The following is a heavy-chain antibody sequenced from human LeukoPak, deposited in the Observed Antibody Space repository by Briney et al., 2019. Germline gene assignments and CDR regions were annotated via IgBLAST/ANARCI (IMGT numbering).Heavy chain of an antibody. V-gene: IGHV3-23*01. CDR3: AKAGIGADGAGLLCEY. D-gene: IGHD1-1*01. J-gene: IGHJ4*02. CDR2: ASYYVGKQ. CDR1: GFTFSDYA. Sequence: PGGSLRLSCAASGFTFSDYAMSWVRQAPGKGLEWVSTASYYVGKQYHADSVRGRFTVSRDNSRNTVSLQMSSLRVEDTGIYYCAKAGIGADGAGLLCEYWGQGTLVTVSS.